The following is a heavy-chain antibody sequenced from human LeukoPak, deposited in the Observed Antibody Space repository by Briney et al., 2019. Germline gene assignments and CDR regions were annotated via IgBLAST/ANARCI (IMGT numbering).Heavy chain of an antibody. J-gene: IGHJ4*02. CDR2: ISWNSGSI. V-gene: IGHV3-9*01. Sequence: PGRSLRLSCAASGFTFDDYAMHWVRQAPGKGLECVSGISWNSGSIGYADSVKGRFTISRDNAKNSLYLQMNSLRAEDTALYYCAKASYGNYFDYWGQGTLVTVSS. CDR3: AKASYGNYFDY. CDR1: GFTFDDYA. D-gene: IGHD5-18*01.